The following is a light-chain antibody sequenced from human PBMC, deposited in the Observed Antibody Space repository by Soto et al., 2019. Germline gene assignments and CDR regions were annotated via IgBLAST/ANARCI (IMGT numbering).Light chain of an antibody. CDR3: SSYTTTSTYV. CDR1: SSDVGGYDY. Sequence: QSVLTQPASVSGSPGHSITISFTGTSSDVGGYDYVSWYQQHPGKAPKFMIYEVTNRPSGVSHRFSGSKSGNTASLTISGLQAEDEADYYCSSYTTTSTYVFGTGTKVTVL. CDR2: EVT. J-gene: IGLJ1*01. V-gene: IGLV2-14*01.